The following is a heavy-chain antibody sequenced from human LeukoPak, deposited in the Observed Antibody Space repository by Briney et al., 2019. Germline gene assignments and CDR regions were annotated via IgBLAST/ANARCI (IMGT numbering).Heavy chain of an antibody. Sequence: GGSLRLSCAASGFTFSSYAGSWVRQAPGTGLEWVALISGSGGTTYYADSVKGRFTISRDNSKNTLYLQVNSLRADDTAVYYCAKNAAAGYYSYCMDVWGKGTTVTVSS. J-gene: IGHJ6*03. CDR1: GFTFSSYA. CDR2: ISGSGGTT. D-gene: IGHD2-2*01. V-gene: IGHV3-23*01. CDR3: AKNAAAGYYSYCMDV.